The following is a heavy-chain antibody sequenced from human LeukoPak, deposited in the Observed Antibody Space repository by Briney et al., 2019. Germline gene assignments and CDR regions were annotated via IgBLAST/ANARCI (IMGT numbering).Heavy chain of an antibody. CDR2: ISGSRSDI. CDR3: TIDTNYFESIGSPRTAMNDY. CDR1: GFTFSTHS. D-gene: IGHD3-22*01. V-gene: IGHV3-21*01. Sequence: GGALRLSCAASGFTFSTHSMNWVRQAPGKGLEWVSSISGSRSDIYYADSVKGRFTISTDNAKNSLYLQMNSLRVEDTAVYYCTIDTNYFESIGSPRTAMNDYGGQGTLVTVS. J-gene: IGHJ4*02.